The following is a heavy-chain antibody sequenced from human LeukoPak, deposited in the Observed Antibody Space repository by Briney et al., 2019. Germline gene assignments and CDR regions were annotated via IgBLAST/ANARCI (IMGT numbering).Heavy chain of an antibody. J-gene: IGHJ5*02. CDR2: INHSGST. CDR1: GGSFSGYY. D-gene: IGHD6-13*01. CDR3: ARGGPAYSSSWYGRGGNWFDP. Sequence: PSETLSLTCAVYGGSFSGYYWSWIRQPPGKGLEWIGEINHSGSTNYNPSLKNRVTISVDTSKNQFSLKLSSVTAAGTAVYYCARGGPAYSSSWYGRGGNWFDPWGQGTLVTVSS. V-gene: IGHV4-34*01.